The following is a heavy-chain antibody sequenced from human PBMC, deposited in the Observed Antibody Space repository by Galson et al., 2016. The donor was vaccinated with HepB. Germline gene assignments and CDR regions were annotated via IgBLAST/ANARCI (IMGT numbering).Heavy chain of an antibody. CDR3: AKDAILGCGRDCYVDY. J-gene: IGHJ4*02. D-gene: IGHD2-21*02. V-gene: IGHV3-30-3*01. Sequence: SLRLSCAASGFTFSWYSMHWVHQAPGKGLEWVALISYDGSNKYYADSVKGRFTISRDNSKNTLYLQMNSLRAGDTAVYFCAKDAILGCGRDCYVDYWGQGTPVTVSS. CDR2: ISYDGSNK. CDR1: GFTFSWYS.